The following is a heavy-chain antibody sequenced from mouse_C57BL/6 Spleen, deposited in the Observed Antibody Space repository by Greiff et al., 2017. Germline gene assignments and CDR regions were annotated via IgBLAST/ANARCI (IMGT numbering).Heavy chain of an antibody. V-gene: IGHV5-4*01. CDR3: ARDQDSSGYGFAY. D-gene: IGHD3-2*02. CDR1: GFTFSDYA. Sequence: EVQGVESGGGLVKPGGSLKLSCAASGFTFSDYAMSWVRQTPEKRLEWVANISDGGSYIYYPDNVKGRFTISRDNAKNNLYLQMSHLKSEDTAMYYCARDQDSSGYGFAYWGQGTLVTVSA. CDR2: ISDGGSYI. J-gene: IGHJ3*01.